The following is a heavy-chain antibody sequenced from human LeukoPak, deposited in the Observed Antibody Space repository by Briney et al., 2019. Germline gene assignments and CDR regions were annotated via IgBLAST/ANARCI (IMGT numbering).Heavy chain of an antibody. J-gene: IGHJ4*02. Sequence: ASVTVSFKASGYTFTSYAIHWVRQAPGQRLEWMGWISAGNGNTKYSQNFQGRVTFISNTSATTAFMELSSLRSEDAAVYYCARDSGSGNNDYWGQGTLVTVSS. CDR3: ARDSGSGNNDY. V-gene: IGHV1-3*01. CDR1: GYTFTSYA. CDR2: ISAGNGNT. D-gene: IGHD1-26*01.